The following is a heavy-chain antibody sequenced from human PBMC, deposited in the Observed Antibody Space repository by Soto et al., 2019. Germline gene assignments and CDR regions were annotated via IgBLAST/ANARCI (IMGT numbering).Heavy chain of an antibody. J-gene: IGHJ5*02. D-gene: IGHD3-16*01. V-gene: IGHV1-18*01. CDR3: ARVEDYDYIWGSSNWFDP. CDR2: ISAYNGNT. CDR1: GYTFTSYG. Sequence: ASVKVSCKASGYTFTSYGSSWVRQPPGQGLEWMGWISAYNGNTNYAQKLQGRVTMTTDTSTSTAYMELRSLRSDDTAVYYCARVEDYDYIWGSSNWFDPWGQGTLVTVSS.